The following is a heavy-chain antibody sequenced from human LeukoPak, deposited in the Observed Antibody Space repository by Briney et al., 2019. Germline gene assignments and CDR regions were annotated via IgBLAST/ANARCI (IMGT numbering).Heavy chain of an antibody. CDR1: GGTFSSYA. CDR2: IVPIFGTA. CDR3: ARGVSSGTYYKSHYYYYMDV. V-gene: IGHV1-69*13. Sequence: SVKVSCKASGGTFSSYAISWVRQAPGQGLEWMGGIVPIFGTANYAQKFQGRVTITADESTSTAYMELSSLRSEDTAVYFCARGVSSGTYYKSHYYYYMDVWGKGTSVTISS. J-gene: IGHJ6*03. D-gene: IGHD3-10*01.